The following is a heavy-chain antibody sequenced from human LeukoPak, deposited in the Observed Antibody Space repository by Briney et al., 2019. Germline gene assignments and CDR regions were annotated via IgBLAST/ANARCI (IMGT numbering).Heavy chain of an antibody. D-gene: IGHD3-22*01. J-gene: IGHJ4*02. CDR3: ARASKYYYDSSGYPIFDY. CDR2: IYHSGST. CDR1: GYSISSGYY. V-gene: IGHV4-38-2*01. Sequence: SETLSLTCAVSGYSISSGYYWGWIRQPPGKGLEWIGSIYHSGSTYYNPSLKSRVTISVDTSKNQFSLKLSSVTAADTAVYYCARASKYYYDSSGYPIFDYWGQGTLVTVSS.